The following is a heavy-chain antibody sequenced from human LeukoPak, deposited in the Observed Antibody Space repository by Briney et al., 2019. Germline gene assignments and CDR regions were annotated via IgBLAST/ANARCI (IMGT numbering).Heavy chain of an antibody. CDR1: GYTFISYG. Sequence: GASVKVSCKASGYTFISYGISWVRQAPGQGLEWMGWISTYNGNTNYAQKFQGRVTITADESTSTAYMELSSLRSEDTAVYYCAGAQQLWSQTFDYWGQGTLVTVSS. D-gene: IGHD5-18*01. V-gene: IGHV1-18*01. J-gene: IGHJ4*02. CDR2: ISTYNGNT. CDR3: AGAQQLWSQTFDY.